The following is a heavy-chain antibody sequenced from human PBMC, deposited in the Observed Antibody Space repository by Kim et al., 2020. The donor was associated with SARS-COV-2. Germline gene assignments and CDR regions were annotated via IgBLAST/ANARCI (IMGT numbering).Heavy chain of an antibody. CDR2: INYSGGT. CDR3: ARAYAYCGGDCYFR. Sequence: SETLSLTCAVYGGSFSGYYWSWIRQPPGKGLEWIGEINYSGGTNYNPSLKSRVTISVGTSKNQFSLKLSSVTAADTAVYYCARAYAYCGGDCYFRWGQGTLVTVSS. D-gene: IGHD2-21*02. V-gene: IGHV4-34*01. J-gene: IGHJ4*02. CDR1: GGSFSGYY.